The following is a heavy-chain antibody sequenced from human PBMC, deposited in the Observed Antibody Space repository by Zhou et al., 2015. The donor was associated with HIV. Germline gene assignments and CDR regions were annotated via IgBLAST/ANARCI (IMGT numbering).Heavy chain of an antibody. CDR3: ARDATLFLWVGSVRYSPGY. J-gene: IGHJ4*02. D-gene: IGHD3-10*01. V-gene: IGHV1-46*01. CDR2: INPSGGDT. CDR1: GYRFTNFY. Sequence: LLQPAAAVRKPGASLNISCETSGYRFTNFYIHWVRQAPGQGLEWIGIINPSGGDTRYAEEFQGRVAMTRDTSTTTVYLTLKSLRSEDTAVYFCARDATLFLWVGSVRYSPGYWGQGTQVIVSA.